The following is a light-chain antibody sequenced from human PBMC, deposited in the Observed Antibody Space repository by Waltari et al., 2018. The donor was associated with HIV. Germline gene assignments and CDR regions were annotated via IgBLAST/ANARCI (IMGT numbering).Light chain of an antibody. V-gene: IGLV2-14*03. Sequence: HSALTQPASVSGSPGQSISISCTGTSRDIGLYNYVSWYQQYPGKAPQVLIYGVNSRPLGISFRFSGSKSGNTASFTISGLQAEDEADYYCSSYTANETLVFGGGTKLTVL. CDR2: GVN. CDR3: SSYTANETLV. J-gene: IGLJ2*01. CDR1: SRDIGLYNY.